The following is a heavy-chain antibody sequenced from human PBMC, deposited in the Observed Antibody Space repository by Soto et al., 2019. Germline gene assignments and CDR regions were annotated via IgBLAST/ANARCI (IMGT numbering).Heavy chain of an antibody. J-gene: IGHJ4*02. Sequence: VQLVESGGGVVQPGRSLRLSCAASGFTFSSYGLHWVRQAPGKGLEWVAVISYDGSNKYYADSVKGRFTISRDNSKNTLYLQMNSLRAEDTAVYYCAKAATTKTRYFEYWGQGTMVTVYS. CDR1: GFTFSSYG. D-gene: IGHD5-12*01. V-gene: IGHV3-30*18. CDR2: ISYDGSNK. CDR3: AKAATTKTRYFEY.